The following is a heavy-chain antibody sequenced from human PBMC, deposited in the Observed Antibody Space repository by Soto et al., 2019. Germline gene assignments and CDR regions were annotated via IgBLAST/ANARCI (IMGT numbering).Heavy chain of an antibody. CDR2: IGAGGDT. Sequence: EEQLVESGGGLVQPGGSLRLSCAASGFTFSSSDMHWVRQVKGKGLEWVSAIGAGGDTYYPDSVKGRFTISRENAKNSLYLQMNSLRDEDTAVYFCAREGRISTCYDWYFDLWGRGTLVTVSS. J-gene: IGHJ2*01. D-gene: IGHD6-13*01. CDR1: GFTFSSSD. CDR3: AREGRISTCYDWYFDL. V-gene: IGHV3-13*01.